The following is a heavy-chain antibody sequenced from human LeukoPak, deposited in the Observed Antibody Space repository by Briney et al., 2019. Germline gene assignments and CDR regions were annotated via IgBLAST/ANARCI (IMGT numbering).Heavy chain of an antibody. Sequence: ETLSLTCTVSGGSISSYYWSWIRQPPGKGLEWVSSISSSSSYIYYADSVKGRFTISRDNAKNSLYLQMNSLRAEDTAVYYCARGPTYYYDSSGYADYWGQGTLVTVSS. J-gene: IGHJ4*02. CDR2: ISSSSSYI. D-gene: IGHD3-22*01. CDR1: GGSISSYY. CDR3: ARGPTYYYDSSGYADY. V-gene: IGHV3-21*01.